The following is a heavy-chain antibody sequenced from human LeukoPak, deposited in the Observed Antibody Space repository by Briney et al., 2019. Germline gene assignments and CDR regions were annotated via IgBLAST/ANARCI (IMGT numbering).Heavy chain of an antibody. V-gene: IGHV4-39*01. Sequence: PSETLSLTCTVSGGSISSSSYYWGWIRQPPGKGLEWIGSIYYSGSTYYNPSLKSRVTISVDTSKNQFSLKLSSVTAADTAVYYCARPHHPGYSYGTFDLWGRGTLVTVSS. D-gene: IGHD5-18*01. CDR2: IYYSGST. CDR1: GGSISSSSYY. CDR3: ARPHHPGYSYGTFDL. J-gene: IGHJ2*01.